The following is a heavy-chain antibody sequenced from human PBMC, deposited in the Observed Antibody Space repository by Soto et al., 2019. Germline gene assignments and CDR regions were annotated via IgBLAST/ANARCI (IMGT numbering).Heavy chain of an antibody. V-gene: IGHV4-28*01. Sequence: SETQSLTCAVSGYNIRSSNWWGWIRQPPGKGLEWIGYIYYSGTTYYNPSLKSRVTMSVDTSKNQFSLKLTSVTAEDTAVYYCTTLLGIAAAGTYQLLYYWGQGTLVTVSS. CDR3: TTLLGIAAAGTYQLLYY. D-gene: IGHD6-13*01. CDR1: GYNIRSSNW. J-gene: IGHJ4*02. CDR2: IYYSGTT.